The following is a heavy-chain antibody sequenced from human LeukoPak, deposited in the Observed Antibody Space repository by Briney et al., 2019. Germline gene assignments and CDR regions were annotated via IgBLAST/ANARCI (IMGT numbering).Heavy chain of an antibody. V-gene: IGHV3-33*01. D-gene: IGHD3-22*01. CDR1: GFTFSSYG. Sequence: PGRSLRLSCAASGFTFSSYGMHWVRQAPGKGLEWVAVIWYDGSNKYYADSVKGRFTISRDNSKNTLYLQMNSLRAEDTAVYYCARDSYDSSGYYVGYFDYWGQGTLVTVSS. CDR2: IWYDGSNK. CDR3: ARDSYDSSGYYVGYFDY. J-gene: IGHJ4*02.